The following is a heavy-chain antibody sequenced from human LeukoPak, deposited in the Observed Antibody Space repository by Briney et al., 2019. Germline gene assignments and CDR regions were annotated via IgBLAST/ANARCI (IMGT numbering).Heavy chain of an antibody. J-gene: IGHJ4*02. CDR3: ARSNTASH. D-gene: IGHD2-21*02. Sequence: GGSLRLSCAASGFTFTLHWMIWVRQAPGKALEWVASIKQDGSETSSVDSVKGRFTITRDNAKNSVFLQMNSLRAEDTGVYYCARSNTASHWGQGTLVSVSS. V-gene: IGHV3-7*01. CDR2: IKQDGSET. CDR1: GFTFTLHW.